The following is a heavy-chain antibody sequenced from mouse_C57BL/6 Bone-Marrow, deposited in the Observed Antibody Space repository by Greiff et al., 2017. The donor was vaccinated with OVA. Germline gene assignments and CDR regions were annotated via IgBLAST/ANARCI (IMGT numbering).Heavy chain of an antibody. Sequence: VKLMESGPGLVQPSQSLSITCTVSGFSLTSYGVHWVRQSPGKGLEWLGVIWSGGSTDYYAAFISRLSISKDESESQVFFKMNSLQTDDTTIYYCARNPLSYDFGVWGTGTTVTVSS. J-gene: IGHJ1*03. D-gene: IGHD6-5*01. CDR3: ARNPLSYDFGV. CDR1: GFSLTSYG. V-gene: IGHV2-2*01. CDR2: IWSGGST.